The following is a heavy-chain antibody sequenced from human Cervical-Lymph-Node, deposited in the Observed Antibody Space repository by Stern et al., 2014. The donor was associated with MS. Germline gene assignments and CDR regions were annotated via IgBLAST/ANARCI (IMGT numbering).Heavy chain of an antibody. Sequence: EVQLVESGAEVKKPGESLRISCEVSGYKFTNNWIGWVRQMPGKGLEWTGIIYPGDSETRYSPSFQGQVTILVDKSNTPAYLQWSSLKASDTALYYCARRGHGYMGIDYWGQGTPVTVSS. J-gene: IGHJ4*02. CDR1: GYKFTNNW. CDR3: ARRGHGYMGIDY. V-gene: IGHV5-51*03. CDR2: IYPGDSET. D-gene: IGHD5-24*01.